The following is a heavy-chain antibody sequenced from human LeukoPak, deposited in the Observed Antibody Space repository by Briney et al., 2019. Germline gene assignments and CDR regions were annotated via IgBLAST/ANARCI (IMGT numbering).Heavy chain of an antibody. J-gene: IGHJ4*02. D-gene: IGHD6-13*01. Sequence: GGSLRLSCAASGFTFNNYTMSWVRQAPGKGLEWVSAISGSSDSTYYADSVKGRFTISRDNSKNTLYLQMNSLRAEDTAVYSCAKSRIAAAGCFDYWGQGTLVTVSS. CDR3: AKSRIAAAGCFDY. CDR1: GFTFNNYT. CDR2: ISGSSDST. V-gene: IGHV3-23*01.